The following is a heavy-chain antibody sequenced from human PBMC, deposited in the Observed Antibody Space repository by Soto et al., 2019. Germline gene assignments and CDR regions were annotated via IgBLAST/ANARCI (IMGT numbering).Heavy chain of an antibody. Sequence: PSQTLSLTCAISGDSVSSNSAAWNWIRQSPSRGLEWLGRTYYRSKWYNDYAVSVKSRITINPDTSKNQFSLQLNSVTPEDTAVYYCARAYCSFCRYGAWSNWFYPPAQRTPVPVS. CDR2: TYYRSKWYN. CDR3: ARAYCSFCRYGAWSNWFYP. CDR1: GDSVSSNSAA. D-gene: IGHD2-15*01. J-gene: IGHJ5*02. V-gene: IGHV6-1*01.